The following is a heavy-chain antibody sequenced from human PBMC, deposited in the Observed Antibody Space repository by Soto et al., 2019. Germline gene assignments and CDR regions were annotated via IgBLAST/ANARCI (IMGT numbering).Heavy chain of an antibody. Sequence: GGSLRLSCAASGFTFSSYGMSWVRQAPGKGLEWVSAITGTDGTTYYADSVKGRFTISRDNSKNTLYLLMNSLRAEDTAVYYCVRDGTKTLRDWFDPWGQGISVTVSS. CDR3: VRDGTKTLRDWFDP. J-gene: IGHJ5*02. CDR2: ITGTDGTT. V-gene: IGHV3-23*01. D-gene: IGHD1-1*01. CDR1: GFTFSSYG.